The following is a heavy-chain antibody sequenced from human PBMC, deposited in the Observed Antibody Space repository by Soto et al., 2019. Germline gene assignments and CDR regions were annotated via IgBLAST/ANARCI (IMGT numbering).Heavy chain of an antibody. J-gene: IGHJ5*02. Sequence: QVQLQQWGAGLLKPSETLSLTCAVYGGSFSGYYWSWIRQPPGKGLEWIGEINHSGSTNYNPSLKSRVTISVDTSNNQFSLKLSSVTAADTAVYYCARKPYYYDSSGLTNWFDPWGQGTLVTVSS. CDR2: INHSGST. V-gene: IGHV4-34*01. CDR3: ARKPYYYDSSGLTNWFDP. D-gene: IGHD3-22*01. CDR1: GGSFSGYY.